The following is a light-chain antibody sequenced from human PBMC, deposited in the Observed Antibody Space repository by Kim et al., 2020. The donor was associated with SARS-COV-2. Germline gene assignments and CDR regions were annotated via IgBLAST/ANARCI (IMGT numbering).Light chain of an antibody. V-gene: IGLV7-43*01. Sequence: PGEPVTLTCTSIPGVVTSAYSPNWFQQKPGQPPRPLISSTDNKYSWTPARFSGSLLGGKAALTLSGVQPEDEADYYCLLYYGGFPHFGGGTKLTVL. CDR1: PGVVTSAYS. CDR3: LLYYGGFPH. J-gene: IGLJ2*01. CDR2: STD.